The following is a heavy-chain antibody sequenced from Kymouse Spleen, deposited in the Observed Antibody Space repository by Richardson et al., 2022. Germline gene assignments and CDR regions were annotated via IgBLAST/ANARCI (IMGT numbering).Heavy chain of an antibody. CDR3: ARGLRYFDSYFDY. Sequence: QVQLQQWGAGLLKPSETLSLTCAVYGGSFSGYYWSWIRQPPGKGLEWIGEINHSGSTNYNPSLKSRVTISVDTSKNQFSLKLSSVTAADTAVYYCARGLRYFDSYFDYWGQGTLVTVSS. CDR2: INHSGST. CDR1: GGSFSGYY. D-gene: IGHD3-9*01. V-gene: IGHV4-34*01. J-gene: IGHJ4*02.